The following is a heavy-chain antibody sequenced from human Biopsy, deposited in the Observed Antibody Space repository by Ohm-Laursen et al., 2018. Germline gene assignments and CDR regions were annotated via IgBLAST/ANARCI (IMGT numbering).Heavy chain of an antibody. D-gene: IGHD4-17*01. Sequence: SLRLSCAASGFTFSSYAMTWFRQAPGKGLEWVSTISGNSDIIYDTDSVKGRFTISRDNSKNTLYLQMNSLRADGTAVYYCALAAAQTVTHFDYWGQGTLVTASS. CDR1: GFTFSSYA. J-gene: IGHJ4*02. CDR2: ISGNSDII. V-gene: IGHV3-23*01. CDR3: ALAAAQTVTHFDY.